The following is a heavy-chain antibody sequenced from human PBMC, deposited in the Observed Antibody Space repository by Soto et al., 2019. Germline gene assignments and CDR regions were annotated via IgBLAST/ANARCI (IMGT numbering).Heavy chain of an antibody. V-gene: IGHV4-4*02. CDR2: IHQSGRI. CDR3: ARDVVGYSYGNYYYYGMDV. CDR1: RGSIAANKW. J-gene: IGHJ6*02. Sequence: SETLSLTCAVFRGSIAANKWWSWVRQSPGKGLEWIGEIHQSGRINYNPSLKSRVTLSVDKSQNHFTLKVKSVTAADTAVYYCARDVVGYSYGNYYYYGMDVWGQGTTVTVSS. D-gene: IGHD5-18*01.